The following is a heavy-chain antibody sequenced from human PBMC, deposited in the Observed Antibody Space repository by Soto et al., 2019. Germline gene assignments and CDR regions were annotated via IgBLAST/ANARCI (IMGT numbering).Heavy chain of an antibody. CDR2: IYYSGST. V-gene: IGHV4-31*03. CDR3: ARERNMITFGGVIVHYYFDY. CDR1: GGSISSGGYY. D-gene: IGHD3-16*02. J-gene: IGHJ4*02. Sequence: QVQLQESGPGLVKPSQTLSLTCTVSGGSISSGGYYWSWIRQHPGKGLEWIGYIYYSGSTYYNPSLKSRVTISVDTSKNQFSLKLSSVTAADTAVYYCARERNMITFGGVIVHYYFDYRGQGTLVTVSS.